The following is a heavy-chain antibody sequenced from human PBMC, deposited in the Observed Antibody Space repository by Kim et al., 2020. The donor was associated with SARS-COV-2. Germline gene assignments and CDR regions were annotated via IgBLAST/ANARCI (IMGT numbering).Heavy chain of an antibody. D-gene: IGHD3-10*01. CDR3: ASTKWFGELRFDY. Sequence: SETLSLTCTVSGGSISSSSYYWGWIRQPPGKGLEWIGSIYYSGSTYYNPSLKSRVTISVDTSKNQFSLKLSSVTAADTAVYYCASTKWFGELRFDYWGQGTLVTVSS. CDR1: GGSISSSSYY. J-gene: IGHJ4*02. V-gene: IGHV4-39*01. CDR2: IYYSGST.